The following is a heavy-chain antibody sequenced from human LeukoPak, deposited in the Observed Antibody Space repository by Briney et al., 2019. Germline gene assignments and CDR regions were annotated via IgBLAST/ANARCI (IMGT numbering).Heavy chain of an antibody. CDR3: VRHDSYIPY. CDR1: GFRFNNYA. V-gene: IGHV3-23*01. CDR2: ISDSGRST. D-gene: IGHD5-18*01. Sequence: PAGSLRLSCAASGFRFNNYAMSWVRQAPGKGLEWVSGISDSGRSTYYADSVKGRFTISRDSSKNTVHLQMNNLRVDDTAVYFCVRHDSYIPYWGQGTLVTVSS. J-gene: IGHJ4*02.